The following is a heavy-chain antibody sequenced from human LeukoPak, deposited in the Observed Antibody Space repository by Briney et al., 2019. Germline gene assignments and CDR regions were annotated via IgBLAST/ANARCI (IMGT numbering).Heavy chain of an antibody. CDR3: ARRSPNYYFDY. J-gene: IGHJ4*02. CDR2: ISSSNNYI. Sequence: GGSLRLSCAASGFTFSGYNMNWVRQAPGKGLEWVSSISSSNNYIYYADSVKGRFTISRDNAKNSLYLQMNSLRAEDTAVYYCARRSPNYYFDYWGQGTPVTVSS. CDR1: GFTFSGYN. V-gene: IGHV3-21*01.